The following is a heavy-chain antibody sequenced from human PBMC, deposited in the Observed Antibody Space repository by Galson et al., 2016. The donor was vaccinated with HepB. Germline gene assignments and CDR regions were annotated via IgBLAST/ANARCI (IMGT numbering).Heavy chain of an antibody. J-gene: IGHJ5*01. CDR2: ISYTGGT. CDR1: GDSISGSAYY. V-gene: IGHV4-39*02. D-gene: IGHD3-3*01. Sequence: ETLSLTCSVSGDSISGSAYYWGWIRQPPGKGLEWIGTISYTGGTSYNPSLKSRVAISVDTTKNHFSLELTSVTAADTAVYYCARGPIFGVVISPFDSWGQGTLVTVSS. CDR3: ARGPIFGVVISPFDS.